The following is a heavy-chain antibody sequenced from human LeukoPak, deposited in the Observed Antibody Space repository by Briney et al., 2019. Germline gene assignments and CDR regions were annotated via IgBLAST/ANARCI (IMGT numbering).Heavy chain of an antibody. Sequence: PGGSLRLSCAGSGFDFSPYEMNWVRQAPGKGLEWVSEISSGGINTYYTDSVKGRFTISRDNAKNSLYLQTNSLRAEDTAVYYCATLSVAGSGVDFWGQGTLVTVSS. D-gene: IGHD6-19*01. CDR2: ISSGGINT. CDR3: ATLSVAGSGVDF. CDR1: GFDFSPYE. J-gene: IGHJ4*02. V-gene: IGHV3-48*03.